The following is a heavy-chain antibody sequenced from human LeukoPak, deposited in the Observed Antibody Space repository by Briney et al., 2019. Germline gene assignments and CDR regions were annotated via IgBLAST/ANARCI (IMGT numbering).Heavy chain of an antibody. D-gene: IGHD6-13*01. J-gene: IGHJ5*02. CDR2: INPSGGGT. V-gene: IGHV1-46*01. Sequence: ASVKVSCKASVYTFTSYYMHWVRQAPGQGLEWMGIINPSGGGTSYAQKFQGRLTMIRDTSTSTVYMELSSLRSEDTAVYFCARVGQQLVRSSWFDPWGQGTLVTVSS. CDR1: VYTFTSYY. CDR3: ARVGQQLVRSSWFDP.